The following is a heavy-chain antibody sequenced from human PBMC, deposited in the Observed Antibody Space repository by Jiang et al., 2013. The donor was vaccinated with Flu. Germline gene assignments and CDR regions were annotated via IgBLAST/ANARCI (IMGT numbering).Heavy chain of an antibody. CDR2: TYYNDYT. Sequence: LLKPSETLSLTCTVSGDSISSSIYYWGWIRQPPGRGLEWIGSTYYNDYTYYNPSLKSRVTISVDTSKNQFSLKLNSVTAADTAVYYCARQVGDTMVRGVIRDWFDPWGQGNLVTVSS. V-gene: IGHV4-39*01. CDR1: GDSISSSIYY. CDR3: ARQVGDTMVRGVIRDWFDP. J-gene: IGHJ5*02. D-gene: IGHD3-10*01.